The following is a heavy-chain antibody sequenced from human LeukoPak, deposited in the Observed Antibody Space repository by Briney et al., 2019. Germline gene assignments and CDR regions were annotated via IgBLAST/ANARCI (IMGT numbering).Heavy chain of an antibody. D-gene: IGHD2-15*01. J-gene: IGHJ3*02. CDR2: INHSVST. CDR3: ARRRIYCSGGSCYRGAFDI. Sequence: PSETLSLTCAVYGGSFSGYYWSWIRQPPGKGLEWIGEINHSVSTNYNPSLKSRVTISVDTSKNQFSLKLSSVTAADTAVYYCARRRIYCSGGSCYRGAFDIWGQGTMVTVSS. CDR1: GGSFSGYY. V-gene: IGHV4-34*01.